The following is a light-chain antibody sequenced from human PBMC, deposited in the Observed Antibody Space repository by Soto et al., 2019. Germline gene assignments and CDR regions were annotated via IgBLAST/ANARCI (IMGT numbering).Light chain of an antibody. CDR2: EVR. Sequence: QSALTQPAAVSGPPGQSITISCTGTSSDVGRCNYVSWYQQHSGKAPKLVIYEVRNRPSGISNRFSASKSGNTASLTISGLQAEDEADYYCTSYTSNTTWVFGGGTKVT. CDR3: TSYTSNTTWV. J-gene: IGLJ3*02. CDR1: SSDVGRCNY. V-gene: IGLV2-14*01.